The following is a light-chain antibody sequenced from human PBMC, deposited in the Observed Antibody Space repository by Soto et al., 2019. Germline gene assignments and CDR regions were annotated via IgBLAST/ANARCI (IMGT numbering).Light chain of an antibody. CDR2: GAS. CDR3: HQQGYSTPWT. Sequence: EIVLTQSPGTLSLSPGERATLSCRASQIVNNNYLAWYQQKPGQSPRLLIYGASRRATGIPDRFSGSGSGTDFSLTISRLEAEEFAVDYCHQQGYSTPWTFGQGTKVDIK. V-gene: IGKV3-20*01. CDR1: QIVNNNY. J-gene: IGKJ1*01.